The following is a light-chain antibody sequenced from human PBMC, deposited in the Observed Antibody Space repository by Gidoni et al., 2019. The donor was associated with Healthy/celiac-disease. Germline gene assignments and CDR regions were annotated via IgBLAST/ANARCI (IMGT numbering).Light chain of an antibody. V-gene: IGKV3-11*01. CDR2: DAS. Sequence: EIVLTPSPATLSLSPGERATLTCRASQSVSSYLAWYQQKPGQAPRLLIYDASNRATGIPARFSGSGSGTDFTLTNSSLEPEDFAVYYCQQRSNWPPLTFGGGTKVEIK. CDR3: QQRSNWPPLT. CDR1: QSVSSY. J-gene: IGKJ4*01.